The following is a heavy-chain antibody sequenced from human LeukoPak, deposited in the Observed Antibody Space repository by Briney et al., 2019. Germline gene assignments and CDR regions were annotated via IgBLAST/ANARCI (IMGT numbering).Heavy chain of an antibody. J-gene: IGHJ5*02. D-gene: IGHD6-6*01. CDR2: INHSGST. V-gene: IGHV4-34*01. Sequence: SETLSLTCAVYGGSFSGYYWSWIRQPPGKGLEWIGEINHSGSTNYNPSLKSRVTISVDTSKSQFSLKLSSVTAADTAVYYCARESSEYSSSSGGNVGVCWFDPWGQGTLVTVSS. CDR3: ARESSEYSSSSGGNVGVCWFDP. CDR1: GGSFSGYY.